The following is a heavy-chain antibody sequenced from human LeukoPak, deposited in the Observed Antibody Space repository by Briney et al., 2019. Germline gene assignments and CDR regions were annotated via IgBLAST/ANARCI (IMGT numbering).Heavy chain of an antibody. V-gene: IGHV3-23*01. J-gene: IGHJ6*03. CDR1: GFTFSSYA. Sequence: GGSLRLSCAASGFTFSSYAMSWVRQAPGKGLEWVSGISGSGGSTYYADSVKGRFTISRDNSKNTLYLQMNSLRAEDAAVYFCARSPSSTYCYDCYYYYMDVWGKGTTVTVSS. D-gene: IGHD2-2*01. CDR3: ARSPSSTYCYDCYYYYMDV. CDR2: ISGSGGST.